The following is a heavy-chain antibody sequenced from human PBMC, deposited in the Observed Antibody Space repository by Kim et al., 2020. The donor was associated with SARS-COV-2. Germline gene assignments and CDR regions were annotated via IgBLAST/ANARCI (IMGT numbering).Heavy chain of an antibody. J-gene: IGHJ3*02. CDR3: ARDMLGSSYAFDI. D-gene: IGHD6-6*01. Sequence: GGSLRLSCAASGFTLSSYGMHWVRQAPGKGLEWVAVIWYDGSNKYYADSVKGRFTISRDNSKNTLYLQMNSLRAEDTAVYYCARDMLGSSYAFDIWGQGTMVTVSS. V-gene: IGHV3-33*01. CDR2: IWYDGSNK. CDR1: GFTLSSYG.